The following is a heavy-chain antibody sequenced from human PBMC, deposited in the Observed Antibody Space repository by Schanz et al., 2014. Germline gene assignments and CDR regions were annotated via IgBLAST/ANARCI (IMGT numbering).Heavy chain of an antibody. CDR2: ISPYNGNT. Sequence: QVLQVQSGSELKKPGTSVKVSCKASGYTFTSYGISWVRQAPGQGLEWMGWISPYNGNTNYAPKVQGRVTVTTDTSTSTAYMELSGLRSEDTAVYYCARSGSSNWYFFDYWGQGTLVTVSS. CDR1: GYTFTSYG. V-gene: IGHV1-18*01. CDR3: ARSGSSNWYFFDY. J-gene: IGHJ4*02. D-gene: IGHD6-13*01.